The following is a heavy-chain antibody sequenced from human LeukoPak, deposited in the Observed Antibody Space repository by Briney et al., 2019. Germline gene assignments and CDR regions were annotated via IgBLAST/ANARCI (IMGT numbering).Heavy chain of an antibody. J-gene: IGHJ5*02. CDR3: ASECSGGSCYGWFDP. CDR1: GGSISSGNYF. CDR2: TYTSGST. D-gene: IGHD2-15*01. Sequence: SETLSLTCTVSGGSISSGNYFWTWIRQPAGKGLEWIGRTYTSGSTNYNPSLKSRVTLSVDTSKNQFSLKLTSVPAADTAVYYCASECSGGSCYGWFDPWGQGILVTVSS. V-gene: IGHV4-61*02.